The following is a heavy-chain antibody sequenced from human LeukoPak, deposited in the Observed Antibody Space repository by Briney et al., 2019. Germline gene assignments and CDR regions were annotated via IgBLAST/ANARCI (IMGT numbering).Heavy chain of an antibody. CDR2: ISGGGDIT. CDR1: GFNFANHA. CDR3: AKVKDYYDSSGYYYYFDY. V-gene: IGHV3-23*01. Sequence: GGSLRLSCAASGFNFANHAMSWVRQTPGKGLEWVSAISGGGDITYYADSVTGRFTISRDNSKDTLFLQMHSLRPGDTAVYYCAKVKDYYDSSGYYYYFDYWGQGTLVTVSS. J-gene: IGHJ4*02. D-gene: IGHD3-22*01.